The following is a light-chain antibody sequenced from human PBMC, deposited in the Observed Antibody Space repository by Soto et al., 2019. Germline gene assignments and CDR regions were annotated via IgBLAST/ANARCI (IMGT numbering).Light chain of an antibody. V-gene: IGLV2-14*01. CDR3: SSYTSSSTPV. J-gene: IGLJ1*01. CDR2: DVS. Sequence: QSVLTQPASVSGSPGQSITISCTGTSSDVGGYNYVSWYQQHPGKAPKLMIYDVSNRPSGVSNRFSGSKSGNTASLTISGLQVEDEADYYCSSYTSSSTPVFGTGTKLTVL. CDR1: SSDVGGYNY.